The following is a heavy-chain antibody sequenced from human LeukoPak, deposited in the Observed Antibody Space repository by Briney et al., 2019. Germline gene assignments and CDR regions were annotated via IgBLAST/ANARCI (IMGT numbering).Heavy chain of an antibody. CDR2: IIPIPGMA. D-gene: IGHD3-10*01. CDR1: GGTFSFYA. Sequence: ASVKVSCKASGGTFSFYAINWVRQAPGQGLEWMGRIIPIPGMANYAQKFQGGVTITADSSTGTAYMEVSSLRSEDTAVYYCARAVVVARGLMAYFDYWGQGTLVTVSS. J-gene: IGHJ4*02. V-gene: IGHV1-69*04. CDR3: ARAVVVARGLMAYFDY.